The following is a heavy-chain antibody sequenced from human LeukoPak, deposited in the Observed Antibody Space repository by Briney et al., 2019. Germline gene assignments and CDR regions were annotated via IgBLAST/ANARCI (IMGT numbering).Heavy chain of an antibody. D-gene: IGHD6-25*01. CDR1: GFTFDDYA. Sequence: PGRSLRLSCVGSGFTFDDYAMHWVRQAPGKGLEWVSAIGYNRDATGYADSVKGRFTVSRDNAKNSLYLEMHSLRSEDTALYYCAKGAAAGIRGYFDYWGQGILVTVSS. CDR2: IGYNRDAT. CDR3: AKGAAAGIRGYFDY. V-gene: IGHV3-9*01. J-gene: IGHJ4*02.